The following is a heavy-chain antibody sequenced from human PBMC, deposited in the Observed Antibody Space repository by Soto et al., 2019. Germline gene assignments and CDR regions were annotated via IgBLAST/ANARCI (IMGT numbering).Heavy chain of an antibody. Sequence: EVQLVESGGGLVQPGGSLRLSCAASGFTVSSNYMSWVRQAPGKGLVWVSVIYSGGSTYYADSVKGRFTISRDNSKNTLYLQMNSLRAEDTAVYYCARDMPLWFGELAEHDNWFDPWGQGTLVTVSS. CDR1: GFTVSSNY. CDR3: ARDMPLWFGELAEHDNWFDP. D-gene: IGHD3-10*01. V-gene: IGHV3-66*01. CDR2: IYSGGST. J-gene: IGHJ5*02.